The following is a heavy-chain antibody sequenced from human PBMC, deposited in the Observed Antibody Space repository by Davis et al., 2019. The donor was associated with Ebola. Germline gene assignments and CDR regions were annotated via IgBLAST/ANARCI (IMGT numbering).Heavy chain of an antibody. J-gene: IGHJ4*02. D-gene: IGHD5-12*01. V-gene: IGHV4-39*01. Sequence: SETLSLTCTVSGGSISSSSYYWGWIRQPPGKRLEWIGSIYYSGSTYYNPSLKSRVTISVDTSKNQFSLKLSSVTAADTAVYYCARSYSGYDAFDYWGQGTLVTVSS. CDR3: ARSYSGYDAFDY. CDR2: IYYSGST. CDR1: GGSISSSSYY.